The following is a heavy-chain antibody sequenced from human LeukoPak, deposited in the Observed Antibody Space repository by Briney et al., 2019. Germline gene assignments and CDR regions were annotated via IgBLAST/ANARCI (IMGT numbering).Heavy chain of an antibody. D-gene: IGHD5-24*01. CDR1: GFTFSSYV. CDR3: ARGKRWLDY. J-gene: IGHJ4*02. V-gene: IGHV3-30*03. CDR2: ISYDGSNK. Sequence: GGSLRLSCAASGFTFSSYVMHWVRQAPGKGLEWVAVISYDGSNKYYADSVKGRFTISRDNSKNTLYLQMNSLRAEDTAVYYCARGKRWLDYWGQGTLVTVSS.